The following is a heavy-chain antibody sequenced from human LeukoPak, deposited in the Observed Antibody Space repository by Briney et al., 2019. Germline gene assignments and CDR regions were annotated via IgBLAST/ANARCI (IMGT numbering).Heavy chain of an antibody. J-gene: IGHJ4*02. CDR3: AKGYCSGNSCYDGRGAFGY. CDR1: GYSICSVNY. Sequence: SETLSLTCSVSGYSICSVNYWGWIRLPPGKGLQWIGSIYLSGSTYYNPSLKTRLTISVDTSKNQSSLQLSSMTAADTAVYYCAKGYCSGNSCYDGRGAFGYWGQGT. V-gene: IGHV4-38-2*02. CDR2: IYLSGST. D-gene: IGHD2-2*01.